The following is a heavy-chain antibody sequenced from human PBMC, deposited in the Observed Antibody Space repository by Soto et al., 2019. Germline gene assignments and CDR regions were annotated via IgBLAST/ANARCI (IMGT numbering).Heavy chain of an antibody. CDR2: IVVYSNTG. V-gene: IGHV1-69*06. Sequence: SWGRQAPGNGPEWRGGIVVYSNTGEYSQRFQDRGTITGDTSSKSRYMELGSLTFEDTAVYYCARAIKRWEVNSYFDFWGQGTLVTVSS. D-gene: IGHD1-26*01. J-gene: IGHJ4*02. CDR3: ARAIKRWEVNSYFDF.